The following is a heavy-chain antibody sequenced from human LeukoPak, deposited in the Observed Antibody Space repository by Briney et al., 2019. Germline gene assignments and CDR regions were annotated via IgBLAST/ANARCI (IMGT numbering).Heavy chain of an antibody. Sequence: PGGSLRLSCAASGFTFSSYWMSWVRQAPGKGLEWVANIKQDGSEKYYVDSVKGRFTISRDNAKNSLYLQMNSLRAEDTAVYYCAREYYYDSSGSFDYWGQGTLVTVSS. CDR2: IKQDGSEK. CDR1: GFTFSSYW. J-gene: IGHJ4*02. V-gene: IGHV3-7*01. D-gene: IGHD3-22*01. CDR3: AREYYYDSSGSFDY.